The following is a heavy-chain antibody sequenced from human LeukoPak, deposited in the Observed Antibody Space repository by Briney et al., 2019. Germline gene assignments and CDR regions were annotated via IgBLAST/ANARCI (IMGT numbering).Heavy chain of an antibody. CDR2: IYYSGST. Sequence: TSETLSLTFTVSGGSISRYYWSWIRQPPGKGLEWIGYIYYSGSTNYNPSLKSRVTISVDTSKNQFSLKLSSVTAADTAVYYCARGSGVLRYFDWLLFFDYWGQGTLVTVSS. CDR1: GGSISRYY. D-gene: IGHD3-9*01. J-gene: IGHJ4*02. V-gene: IGHV4-59*12. CDR3: ARGSGVLRYFDWLLFFDY.